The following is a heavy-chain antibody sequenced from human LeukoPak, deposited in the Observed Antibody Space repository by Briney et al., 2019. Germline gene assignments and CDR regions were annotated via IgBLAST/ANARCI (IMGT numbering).Heavy chain of an antibody. Sequence: ASVKVSCKASGYTFTSYYMHWVRQAPGQGLEWMGIINPSGGSTSYAQKFQGRVTMTRDMSTSTVYMELSSLRSEDTAVYYCARDLCSGGSCYSRGTYYYYYTDVWGKGTTVTVSS. D-gene: IGHD2-15*01. CDR1: GYTFTSYY. CDR2: INPSGGST. V-gene: IGHV1-46*01. J-gene: IGHJ6*03. CDR3: ARDLCSGGSCYSRGTYYYYYTDV.